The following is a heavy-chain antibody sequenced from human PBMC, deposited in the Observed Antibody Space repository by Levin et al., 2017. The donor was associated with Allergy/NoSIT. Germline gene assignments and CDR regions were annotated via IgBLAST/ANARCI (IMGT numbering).Heavy chain of an antibody. Sequence: GASVKVSCKASGYTFINYGISWVRQAPGQGLEWMGWISTYNGNTDYVQKFQGRVTMTTDTSTSTANMELRSLRSDDTAVYYCARARFLRGGRPSGDDAFDLWGQGTMVTVSS. D-gene: IGHD2-15*01. CDR3: ARARFLRGGRPSGDDAFDL. V-gene: IGHV1-18*01. J-gene: IGHJ3*01. CDR1: GYTFINYG. CDR2: ISTYNGNT.